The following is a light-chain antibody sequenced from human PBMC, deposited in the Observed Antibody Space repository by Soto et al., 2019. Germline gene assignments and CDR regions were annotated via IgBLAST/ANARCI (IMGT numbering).Light chain of an antibody. Sequence: QSVLTQPASVSGSPGQSITISCTGTSSDVGGYNYVSWYQQHPGKAPKLMLYDVSNRPSGVSNPFSGSKSGNTASLTISGLQAEDEADYYCSSYTSSSTLMVFGGGTKLTVL. J-gene: IGLJ2*01. V-gene: IGLV2-14*01. CDR1: SSDVGGYNY. CDR2: DVS. CDR3: SSYTSSSTLMV.